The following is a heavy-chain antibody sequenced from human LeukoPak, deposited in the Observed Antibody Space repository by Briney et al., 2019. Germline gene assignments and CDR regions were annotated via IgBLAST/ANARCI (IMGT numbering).Heavy chain of an antibody. J-gene: IGHJ4*02. CDR3: AKASSLYYYDSSGYYYSFDY. Sequence: GGSLRLSCAASGFTFSSYAMRWVRQAPGKGLEWVSAISGSGGSTYYAHSVKGRFTISRDTFKSTLYLQMNSLRAEDTAVYDCAKASSLYYYDSSGYYYSFDYWGQGTLVTVSS. V-gene: IGHV3-23*01. CDR1: GFTFSSYA. CDR2: ISGSGGST. D-gene: IGHD3-22*01.